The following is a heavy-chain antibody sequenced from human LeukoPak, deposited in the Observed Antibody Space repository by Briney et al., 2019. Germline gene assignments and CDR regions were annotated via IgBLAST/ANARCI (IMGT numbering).Heavy chain of an antibody. V-gene: IGHV1-58*02. Sequence: SVKVSCKASGFTFTSSAMQWVRQARGQRLELIGWIVVGSGNTNYAQNFQERVTITRDMSTSTAYMELSSLRSEDTAVYYCAANTPRVVREDAFDIWGQGTMVTVSS. D-gene: IGHD2-21*01. CDR3: AANTPRVVREDAFDI. CDR2: IVVGSGNT. CDR1: GFTFTSSA. J-gene: IGHJ3*02.